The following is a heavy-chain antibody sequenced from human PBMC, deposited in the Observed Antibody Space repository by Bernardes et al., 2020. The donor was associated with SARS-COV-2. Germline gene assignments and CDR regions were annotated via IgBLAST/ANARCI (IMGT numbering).Heavy chain of an antibody. J-gene: IGHJ4*02. CDR1: GGCVRSYP. CDR2: IHYSGSY. V-gene: IGHV4-59*08. Sequence: SNTLQVRCTFCGGCVRSYPWSWVRQSPGKRLEWIESIHYSGSYDYNPSLRSRVTTTIDTSKNQVSLELTPVTAAGTDVEYGARTHSDFGWSVDYGGQRTLVTDSS. CDR3: ARTHSDFGWSVDY. D-gene: IGHD6-19*01.